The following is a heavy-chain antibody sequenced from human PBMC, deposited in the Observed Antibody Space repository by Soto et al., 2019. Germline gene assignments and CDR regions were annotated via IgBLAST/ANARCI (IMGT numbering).Heavy chain of an antibody. CDR2: IYYSGST. CDR3: AREVEYPGGGIYYYYYMDV. D-gene: IGHD2-15*01. V-gene: IGHV4-59*01. CDR1: GGSISSYY. Sequence: SETLSLTCTVSGGSISSYYWSWIRQPPGKGLEWIGYIYYSGSTNYNPSLKSRVTISVDTSKNQFSLKLSSVTAADTAVYYCAREVEYPGGGIYYYYYMDVWGKGTTVTVSS. J-gene: IGHJ6*03.